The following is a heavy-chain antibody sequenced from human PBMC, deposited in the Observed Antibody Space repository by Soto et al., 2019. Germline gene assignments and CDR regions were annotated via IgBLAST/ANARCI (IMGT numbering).Heavy chain of an antibody. CDR1: AFNFSSYN. CDR2: ISSDSSTI. V-gene: IGHV3-48*02. D-gene: IGHD6-13*01. CDR3: ARGGSGCSWYGDY. Sequence: EVQLVESGGGLLQPGGSLRLSCAASAFNFSSYNMNWVRQAPEKGVEWVSYISSDSSTIYYADSVKGRFIISRDKAKNSLYLQMNILRDEDTAVYYCARGGSGCSWYGDYWGQGTLVIVSS. J-gene: IGHJ4*02.